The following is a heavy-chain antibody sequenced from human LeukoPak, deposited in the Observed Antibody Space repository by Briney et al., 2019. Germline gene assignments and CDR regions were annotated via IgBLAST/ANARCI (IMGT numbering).Heavy chain of an antibody. Sequence: SETLSLTCTVSGGSISSSSYYWGWIRQPPGKGLEWIGSIYYSGSTYYNPPLKSRVTISVDTSKNQFSLKLSSVTAADTAVYYCARAPYSGSYSFQHWGQGTLVTVSS. D-gene: IGHD1-26*01. CDR3: ARAPYSGSYSFQH. V-gene: IGHV4-39*07. CDR1: GGSISSSSYY. CDR2: IYYSGST. J-gene: IGHJ1*01.